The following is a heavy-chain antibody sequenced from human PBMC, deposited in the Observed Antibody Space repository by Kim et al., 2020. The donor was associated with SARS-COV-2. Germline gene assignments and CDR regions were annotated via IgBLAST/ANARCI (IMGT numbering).Heavy chain of an antibody. CDR1: GGSFSGYY. Sequence: SETLSLTCAVYGGSFSGYYWSWIRQPPGKGLEWIGEINHSGSTNYNPSLKSRVTISVDTSKNQFSLKLSSVTAADTAVYYCARTPRGVEDYGGNDAYWFDPWGQGTLVTVSS. D-gene: IGHD2-15*01. CDR3: ARTPRGVEDYGGNDAYWFDP. J-gene: IGHJ5*02. CDR2: INHSGST. V-gene: IGHV4-34*01.